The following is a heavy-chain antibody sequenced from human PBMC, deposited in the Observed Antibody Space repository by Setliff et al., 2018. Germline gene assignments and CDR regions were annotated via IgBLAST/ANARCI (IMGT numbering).Heavy chain of an antibody. J-gene: IGHJ3*02. Sequence: SETLSLTCAAYGGTFSYYYWTWSRQPPGKGLEWVGEINHRGSTNYNPFLKSRVTISVDNSKNQFSLKLSPVTAADTAVSHGGRSYYDSSGYYLMLFDIWGQGTKVTVSS. CDR2: INHRGST. CDR1: GGTFSYYY. V-gene: IGHV4-34*01. D-gene: IGHD3-22*01. CDR3: GRSYYDSSGYYLMLFDI.